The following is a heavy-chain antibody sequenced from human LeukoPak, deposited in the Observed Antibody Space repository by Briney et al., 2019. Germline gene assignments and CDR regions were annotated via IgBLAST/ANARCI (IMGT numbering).Heavy chain of an antibody. D-gene: IGHD6-19*01. V-gene: IGHV1-18*01. CDR3: ARDRDSSGWYAGFDC. J-gene: IGHJ4*02. CDR1: GYTFTSYG. CDR2: ISAYNGNT. Sequence: ASVKVSCKASGYTFTSYGISWVRQAPGQGLEWMGWISAYNGNTNYAQKLQGRVTMTTDTSTSTAYMELRSLRSDDTAVYYCARDRDSSGWYAGFDCWGQGTLVTVSS.